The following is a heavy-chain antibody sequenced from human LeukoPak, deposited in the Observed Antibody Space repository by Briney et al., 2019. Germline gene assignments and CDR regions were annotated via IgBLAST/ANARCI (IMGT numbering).Heavy chain of an antibody. D-gene: IGHD5-18*01. CDR3: AKVYTYGDS. Sequence: GGSLRLSCAASGFTFSSYSMNWVRQAPGKGLEWVSSISGSGGTTYDADSVKGRFTVSRDNSKNTLYLQMNSLRAEDTAVYYCAKVYTYGDSWGQGTLVTVSS. V-gene: IGHV3-23*01. CDR1: GFTFSSYS. J-gene: IGHJ4*02. CDR2: ISGSGGTT.